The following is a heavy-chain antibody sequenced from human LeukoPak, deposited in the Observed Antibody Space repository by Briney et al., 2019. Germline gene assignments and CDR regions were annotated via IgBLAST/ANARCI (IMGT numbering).Heavy chain of an antibody. D-gene: IGHD2-15*01. Sequence: SETLSLTCTVSGGSISSGGYYWSWIRQHPGKGLEWIGYIYYSGSTYYNPSLKSRVTISVDTSKNQFSLKLSSVTAADTAVYYCARASAFYCSGGSCHYFDYWGQGTLVTVSS. CDR3: ARASAFYCSGGSCHYFDY. V-gene: IGHV4-31*03. J-gene: IGHJ4*02. CDR1: GGSISSGGYY. CDR2: IYYSGST.